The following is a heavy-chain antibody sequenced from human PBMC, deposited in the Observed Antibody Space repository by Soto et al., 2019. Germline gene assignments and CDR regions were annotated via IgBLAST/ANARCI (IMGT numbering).Heavy chain of an antibody. V-gene: IGHV1-69*13. Sequence: GASVKVSCKASGGTFSSYAISWVRQAPGQGLEWMGGIIPIFGTANYAQKFQGRVTITADESTSTAYMELSSLRSEDTAMYYCAKVKYDSSGYYRNFDYWGQGTLVTVSS. CDR1: GGTFSSYA. J-gene: IGHJ4*02. CDR2: IIPIFGTA. D-gene: IGHD3-22*01. CDR3: AKVKYDSSGYYRNFDY.